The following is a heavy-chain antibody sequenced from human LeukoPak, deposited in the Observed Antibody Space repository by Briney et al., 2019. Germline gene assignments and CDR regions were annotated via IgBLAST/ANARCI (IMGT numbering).Heavy chain of an antibody. V-gene: IGHV3-66*01. CDR3: AREVTGSSWQGFDP. J-gene: IGHJ5*02. Sequence: GGSLRLSCVASGFTVSSNYMSWVRQAPGKGLEWVSVIYSGGSTYYADSVKGRFTISRDNSKNTLYLQMNSLRAEDTAVYYCAREVTGSSWQGFDPWGQGTLVTVSS. D-gene: IGHD6-13*01. CDR2: IYSGGST. CDR1: GFTVSSNY.